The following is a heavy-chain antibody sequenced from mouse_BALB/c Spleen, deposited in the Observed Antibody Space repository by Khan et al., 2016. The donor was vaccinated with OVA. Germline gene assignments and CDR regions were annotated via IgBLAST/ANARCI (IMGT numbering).Heavy chain of an antibody. CDR2: IWSGGST. J-gene: IGHJ3*01. V-gene: IGHV2-2*02. Sequence: VQLQESGPGLVHPSQSLSITCTVSGFSLTSYGIHWVRQSPGKGLEWLGVIWSGGSTDYSAAFISRLSISKDNSKSQVFFKMNSLQANDTAIYYCARNYDYDEGLAYWGQGTLVTVSA. CDR1: GFSLTSYG. D-gene: IGHD2-4*01. CDR3: ARNYDYDEGLAY.